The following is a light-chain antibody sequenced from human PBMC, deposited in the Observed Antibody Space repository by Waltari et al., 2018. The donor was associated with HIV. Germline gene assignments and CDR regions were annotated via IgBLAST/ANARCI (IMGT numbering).Light chain of an antibody. V-gene: IGLV3-1*01. Sequence: SYELTPPPSVSVSPGQTASITCSGDQLGAQFVCWYQQRPGQPPVLVMYQDSKRPSGIPERFSGSNSGNTATLTITGTQSMDEADYYCQAWDRSVVFGGGTKLTVL. J-gene: IGLJ2*01. CDR3: QAWDRSVV. CDR1: QLGAQF. CDR2: QDS.